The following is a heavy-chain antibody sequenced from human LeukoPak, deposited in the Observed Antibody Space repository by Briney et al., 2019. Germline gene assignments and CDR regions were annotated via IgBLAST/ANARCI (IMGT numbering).Heavy chain of an antibody. CDR3: ASTRRAAVAGRFDS. Sequence: SETLSLTCTVSGVSISSYYWSWIRQPPGKGLEWIGYIYHSGNTNYSPSLESRVTMSVDESKNQFSLRVHFVSAADTAVYYCASTRRAAVAGRFDSWGQGTLVTVSS. CDR2: IYHSGNT. D-gene: IGHD6-19*01. CDR1: GVSISSYY. J-gene: IGHJ4*02. V-gene: IGHV4-4*09.